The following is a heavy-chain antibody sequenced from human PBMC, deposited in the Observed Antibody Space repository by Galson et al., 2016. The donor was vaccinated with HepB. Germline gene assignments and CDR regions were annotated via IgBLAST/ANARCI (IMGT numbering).Heavy chain of an antibody. CDR1: GGSIRSSSYY. D-gene: IGHD3-16*02. J-gene: IGHJ4*02. V-gene: IGHV4-39*01. Sequence: ETLSLTCTVSGGSIRSSSYYWGWIRQPPGKGLEWIGSIYYSGSTYYNPSLKSPVTISVDTSKNQFSLRLSSVTAADTAMYYCVVERCRELSFDYWGQGTLVTVSS. CDR2: IYYSGST. CDR3: VVERCRELSFDY.